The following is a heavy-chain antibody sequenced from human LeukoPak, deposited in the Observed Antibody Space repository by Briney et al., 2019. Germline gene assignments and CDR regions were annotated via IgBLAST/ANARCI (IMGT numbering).Heavy chain of an antibody. CDR2: INPNSGGT. D-gene: IGHD1-26*01. J-gene: IGHJ4*02. Sequence: ASVKVSCKASGYTFTSYYMHWVRQAPGQGLEWMGWINPNSGGTNYAQKFQGRVTVTRDTSISTAYMELSRLRSDDTAVYYCARDPAGATTTLFDYWGQGTLVTVSS. CDR1: GYTFTSYY. CDR3: ARDPAGATTTLFDY. V-gene: IGHV1-2*02.